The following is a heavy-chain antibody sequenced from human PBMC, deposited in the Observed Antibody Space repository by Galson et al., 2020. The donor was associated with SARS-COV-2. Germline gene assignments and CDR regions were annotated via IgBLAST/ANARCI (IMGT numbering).Heavy chain of an antibody. CDR1: GGSFSGYY. V-gene: IGHV4-34*01. Sequence: SETLSLTCAVYGGSFSGYYWSWIRQPPGKGLEWIGEINHSGSTNYNPSLKSRVTISVDTSKNQFSLKLSSVTAADTAVYYCARTGYCSGGSCSHAFDIWGQGTMVTVSS. CDR3: ARTGYCSGGSCSHAFDI. CDR2: INHSGST. J-gene: IGHJ3*02. D-gene: IGHD2-15*01.